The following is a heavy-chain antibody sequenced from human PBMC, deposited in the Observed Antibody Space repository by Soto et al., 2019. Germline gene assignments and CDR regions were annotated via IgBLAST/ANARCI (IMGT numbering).Heavy chain of an antibody. V-gene: IGHV4-38-2*01. D-gene: IGHD6-25*01. CDR2: NYHSGRT. CDR1: GYSISSGYY. CDR3: AGVSPHLAAFDY. Sequence: AEPLSLTCAVSGYSISSGYYWGWIRPPPGKGLEWIGSNYHSGRTYYNPSLKSRVTISVDTSKNQFSLKLSSVTAADTAVYYCAGVSPHLAAFDYWGQGTLVTVSS. J-gene: IGHJ4*02.